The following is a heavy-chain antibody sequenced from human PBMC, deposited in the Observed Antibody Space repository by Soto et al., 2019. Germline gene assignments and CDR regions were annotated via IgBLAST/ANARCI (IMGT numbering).Heavy chain of an antibody. CDR2: IYYSGST. J-gene: IGHJ4*02. V-gene: IGHV4-59*01. CDR1: GGSISSYY. Sequence: PSETLSLNCTVSGGSISSYYWSWIRQPPGKGLEWTGYIYYSGSTNYNPSLKSRVTISVDTSKNQFSLKLSSVTAADTAVYYCARCMAAVDRPFDYCGQGTLVTVSS. D-gene: IGHD6-13*01. CDR3: ARCMAAVDRPFDY.